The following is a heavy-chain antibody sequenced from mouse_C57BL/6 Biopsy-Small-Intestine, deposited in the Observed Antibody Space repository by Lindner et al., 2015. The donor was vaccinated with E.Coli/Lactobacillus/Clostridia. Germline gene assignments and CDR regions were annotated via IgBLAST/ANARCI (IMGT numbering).Heavy chain of an antibody. CDR3: ARYSRYGSSPLYWYFDV. CDR1: GYSITSDY. CDR2: ISYSGST. Sequence: VQLQESGPGLAKPSQTLSLTCSVTGYSITSDYWNWIRKFPGNKLEYMGYISYSGSTYYNPSLKSQISITRDTSKNQYYLQLNSVTTEDTATYYCARYSRYGSSPLYWYFDVWGTGTTVTVSS. V-gene: IGHV3-8*01. D-gene: IGHD1-1*01. J-gene: IGHJ1*03.